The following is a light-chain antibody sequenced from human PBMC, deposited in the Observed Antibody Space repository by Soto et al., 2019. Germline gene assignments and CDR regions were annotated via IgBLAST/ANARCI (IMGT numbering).Light chain of an antibody. CDR1: QSISSW. CDR3: QHYHTYPWT. V-gene: IGKV1-5*03. J-gene: IGKJ1*01. Sequence: DIQMTQSPSTLSASVGDRVTITCRASQSISSWLAWYQQKPGKAPKLLIYKAPSLESGVPSRFSGSGSGTEFTLTISSLQPDDFATYHCQHYHTYPWTFGQGTKVDIK. CDR2: KAP.